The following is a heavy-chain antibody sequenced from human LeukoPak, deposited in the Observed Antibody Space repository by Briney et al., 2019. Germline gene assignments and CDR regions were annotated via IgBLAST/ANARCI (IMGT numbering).Heavy chain of an antibody. Sequence: SETLSLTCTVSGGSISSSSYYWGWIRQPPGKGLEWIGSIYYSGSTYYNPTLKSRVTISVDTSKNQFYLKLSSVTAADTAVYYCARHSLRDSSGYYFGAVYYFDYWGQGTLVTVSS. J-gene: IGHJ4*02. D-gene: IGHD3-22*01. CDR2: IYYSGST. V-gene: IGHV4-39*01. CDR3: ARHSLRDSSGYYFGAVYYFDY. CDR1: GGSISSSSYY.